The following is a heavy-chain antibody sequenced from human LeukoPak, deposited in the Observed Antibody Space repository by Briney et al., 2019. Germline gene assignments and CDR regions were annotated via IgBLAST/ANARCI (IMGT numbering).Heavy chain of an antibody. Sequence: QPGRALRLSCAASGFTFSSYGMHWVRQAPGKGLEWVAVISYDGSNKYYADSVKGRFTISRDNSKNTLYLQMNSLRAEGTALYYCANGALAARPATPFDYWGQGTLVTVSS. D-gene: IGHD6-6*01. V-gene: IGHV3-30*18. CDR3: ANGALAARPATPFDY. CDR1: GFTFSSYG. J-gene: IGHJ4*02. CDR2: ISYDGSNK.